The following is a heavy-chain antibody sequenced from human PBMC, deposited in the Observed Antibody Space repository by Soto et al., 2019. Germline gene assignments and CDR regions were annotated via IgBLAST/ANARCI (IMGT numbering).Heavy chain of an antibody. CDR2: IKQDGSEK. CDR3: ATIAVAGNIDY. CDR1: GFTFSSYW. J-gene: IGHJ4*02. Sequence: EVQLVESGGGLVQPGGSLRLSCAASGFTFSSYWMSWVRQAPGKGLEWVANIKQDGSEKYYVDSVKGRFTISRDNAKNSLYLQMNSLRAEDTAVYYCATIAVAGNIDYWGQRTLVTVSS. D-gene: IGHD6-19*01. V-gene: IGHV3-7*05.